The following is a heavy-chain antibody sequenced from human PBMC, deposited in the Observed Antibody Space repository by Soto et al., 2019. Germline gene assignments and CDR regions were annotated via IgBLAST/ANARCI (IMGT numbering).Heavy chain of an antibody. D-gene: IGHD5-18*01. CDR2: IKQDGSEK. V-gene: IGHV3-7*03. J-gene: IGHJ6*02. CDR1: GFTFSSYW. CDR3: ARAHKGGLGRLPDYYYYYGMDV. Sequence: GGSLRLSCAASGFTFSSYWMSWVRQAPGKGLEWVANIKQDGSEKYYVDSVKGRFTISRDNAKNSLYLQMNSLRAEDTAVYYCARAHKGGLGRLPDYYYYYGMDVWGQGTTVTVSS.